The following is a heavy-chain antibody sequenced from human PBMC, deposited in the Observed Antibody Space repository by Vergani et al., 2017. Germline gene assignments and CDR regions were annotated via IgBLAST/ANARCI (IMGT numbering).Heavy chain of an antibody. V-gene: IGHV3-30*01. J-gene: IGHJ4*02. CDR3: ARDRLLIFELDY. D-gene: IGHD5-18*01. CDR2: ISYDGSNK. Sequence: QVQLVESGGGVVQPGRSLRLSCAASGFTFSSYAMHWVRQAPGKGLEWVAVISYDGSNKYYADSVKGRFTISRDNSKNTLYLQMNSLRAEDTAVYYCARDRLLIFELDYWGQGTLVTVSS. CDR1: GFTFSSYA.